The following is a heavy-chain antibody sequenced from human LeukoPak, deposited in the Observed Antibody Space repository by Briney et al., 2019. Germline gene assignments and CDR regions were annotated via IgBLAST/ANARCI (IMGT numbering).Heavy chain of an antibody. CDR3: AREGGTGTNAWFDP. D-gene: IGHD1-1*01. J-gene: IGHJ5*02. V-gene: IGHV7-4-1*02. CDR2: INTNTGNP. CDR1: GYTFTSYA. Sequence: ASVKVSCKASGYTFTSYAMNWVRQAPGQGLEWMGWINTNTGNPTYVQGFTGRFVFSLDTSVSTAYLQISSLKAEDTAFYYCAREGGTGTNAWFDPWGQGTLVTASS.